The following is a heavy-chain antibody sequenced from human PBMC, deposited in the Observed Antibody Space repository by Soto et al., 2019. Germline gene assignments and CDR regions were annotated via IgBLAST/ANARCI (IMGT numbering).Heavy chain of an antibody. CDR2: IYISGST. D-gene: IGHD3-9*01. Sequence: QVQLQESGPGLVKPSETLSLTCTVSGGSISSYYWSWIRQPAGKGLEWIGRIYISGSTNYNPSLRSRVTLSVDTSKSQFSLKLSSVTAADTAVYYCARERRYLDWLLVFDYWGQGALVTVSS. CDR3: ARERRYLDWLLVFDY. CDR1: GGSISSYY. V-gene: IGHV4-4*07. J-gene: IGHJ4*02.